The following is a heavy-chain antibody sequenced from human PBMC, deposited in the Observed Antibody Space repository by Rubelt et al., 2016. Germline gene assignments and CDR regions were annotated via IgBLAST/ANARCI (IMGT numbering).Heavy chain of an antibody. CDR2: INHSGST. CDR3: ARGRGYNWNYGSYYYGMDV. V-gene: IGHV4-34*01. Sequence: QVQLQQWGAGLLKPSETLSLTCAVYGGSFSGYYWSWIRPPPGKGLEWIGDINHSGSTHYNPSLKCRGTISVDTSKNQFSRKLGSGTAADTAVDYCARGRGYNWNYGSYYYGMDVWGQGTTVTVSS. D-gene: IGHD1-7*01. J-gene: IGHJ6*02. CDR1: GGSFSGYY.